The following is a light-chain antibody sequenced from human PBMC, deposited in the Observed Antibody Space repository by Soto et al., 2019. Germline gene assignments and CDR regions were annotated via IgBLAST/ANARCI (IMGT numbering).Light chain of an antibody. Sequence: DIQMTQSPSSLSASVEDRVIITCRASQSISSYLNWYQQKPGKAPKLLIYAASSLQSGVPSRFSGSGSGTDFTLTISSLQPEDFATYYCQQSYSTPPTFGQGTKVDI. CDR1: QSISSY. J-gene: IGKJ1*01. CDR3: QQSYSTPPT. CDR2: AAS. V-gene: IGKV1-39*01.